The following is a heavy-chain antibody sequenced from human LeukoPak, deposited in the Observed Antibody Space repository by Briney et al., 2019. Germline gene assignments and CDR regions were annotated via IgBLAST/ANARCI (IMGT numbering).Heavy chain of an antibody. D-gene: IGHD3-3*01. CDR2: IGGGGDYT. CDR3: VKKRSYYDFWSGYCHY. CDR1: GFTFSNYA. Sequence: PGGSLRLSCAASGFTFSNYAMSWVRQTPGKGPECVSTIGGGGDYTYYADSVKGRFTVSRDNSKNTLYLQMNSLRAEDTALYYCVKKRSYYDFWSGYCHYWGQGTLVTVSS. V-gene: IGHV3-23*01. J-gene: IGHJ4*02.